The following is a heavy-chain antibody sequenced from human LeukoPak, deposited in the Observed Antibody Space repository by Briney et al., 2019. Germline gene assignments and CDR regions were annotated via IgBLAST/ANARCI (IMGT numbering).Heavy chain of an antibody. J-gene: IGHJ4*02. CDR2: ISYDGSNK. V-gene: IGHV3-30*18. D-gene: IGHD3-3*01. CDR1: GFTFSSYG. Sequence: GGSLRLSCAASGFTFSSYGMHWVRQAPGKGLEWVAVISYDGSNKYYADSVKGRFTISRDNSKNTLYLQMNSLRAEDTAVYYCAKDFLSYDFWSGYPDYWGQGTLVTVSS. CDR3: AKDFLSYDFWSGYPDY.